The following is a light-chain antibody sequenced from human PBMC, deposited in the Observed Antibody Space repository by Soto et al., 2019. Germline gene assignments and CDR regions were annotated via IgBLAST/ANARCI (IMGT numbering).Light chain of an antibody. Sequence: MVLTQSPGTLSLSPGERATLSCRASQIVSSRNLAWYQQKPGQAPRLLIYGASNRATGIPDRFSGSGSGTDFTLTISRLEHEDFAVYYCQQYVGSPGTFGQGTKLEIK. CDR3: QQYVGSPGT. CDR2: GAS. V-gene: IGKV3-20*01. J-gene: IGKJ2*01. CDR1: QIVSSRN.